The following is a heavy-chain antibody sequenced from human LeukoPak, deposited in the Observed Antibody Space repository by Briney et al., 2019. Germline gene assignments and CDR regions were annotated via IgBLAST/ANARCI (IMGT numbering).Heavy chain of an antibody. Sequence: ASVKVSCKASGYSLTSFDINWVRQGSGQGLEWMGWMNPNRGDTGYAPRFQGRVTITRDTSINTAYMELSSLRPDDTAVYYCARGGSSSSYYNNYGMDVWGQGTTITVPS. J-gene: IGHJ6*02. D-gene: IGHD6-13*01. V-gene: IGHV1-8*01. CDR2: MNPNRGDT. CDR3: ARGGSSSSYYNNYGMDV. CDR1: GYSLTSFD.